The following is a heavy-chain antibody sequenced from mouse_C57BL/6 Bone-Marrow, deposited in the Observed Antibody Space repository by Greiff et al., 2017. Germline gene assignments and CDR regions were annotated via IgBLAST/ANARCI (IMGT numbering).Heavy chain of an antibody. CDR1: GYTFTSYW. CDR3: ARGLLLQYHYYAMDY. Sequence: QVHVKQPGAELVMPGASVKLSCKASGYTFTSYWMHWVKQRPGQGLEWIGEIDPSDSYTNYNQKFKGKSTLTVDKSSSTAYMQLSSLTSEDSAVYYCARGLLLQYHYYAMDYWGQGTSVTVSS. D-gene: IGHD1-1*01. J-gene: IGHJ4*01. CDR2: IDPSDSYT. V-gene: IGHV1-69*01.